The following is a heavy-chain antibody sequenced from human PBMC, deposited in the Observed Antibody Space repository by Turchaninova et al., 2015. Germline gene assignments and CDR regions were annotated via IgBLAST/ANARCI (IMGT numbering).Heavy chain of an antibody. CDR3: AAHLATRGGSYYYGMDV. CDR2: IYHSGTT. CDR1: CGPSGRGRYY. D-gene: IGHD2-15*01. J-gene: IGHJ6*02. Sequence: QVQLQERGPGLVYPSQALSLLSKVSCGPSGRGRYYFNWGRQAPVKGLEWIGYIYHSGTTHYNPSLESRVLMSVDTSSNLFSLNLSSVTAADSAVYYCAAHLATRGGSYYYGMDVWGLGTAVTVAS. V-gene: IGHV4-31*02.